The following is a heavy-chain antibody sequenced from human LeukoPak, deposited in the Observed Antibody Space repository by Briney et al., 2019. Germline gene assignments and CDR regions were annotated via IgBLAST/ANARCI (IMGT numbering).Heavy chain of an antibody. Sequence: ETLSLTFAVYGGSFSGYYMSWVRQAPGKGLEWVSVIYSGGSTYYADSVKGRFTISRDNSKNTLYLQMNSLRAEDTAVYYCARDLPYGDYGMDVWGQGTTVTVSS. J-gene: IGHJ6*02. CDR3: ARDLPYGDYGMDV. V-gene: IGHV3-53*01. D-gene: IGHD4-17*01. CDR2: IYSGGST. CDR1: GGSFSGYY.